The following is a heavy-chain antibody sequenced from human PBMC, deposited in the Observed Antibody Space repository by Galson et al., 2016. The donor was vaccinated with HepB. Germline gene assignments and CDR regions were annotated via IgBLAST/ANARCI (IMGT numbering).Heavy chain of an antibody. D-gene: IGHD2-21*01. Sequence: ETLSLTCTVSGGSVSSYYWSWIRQPPGKGLQWIGYISDTGSTNYNPSLKSRVIISIDTSKNQLSLNLTSVTAADTAVYYCAKRDCVGVRCHDWDNNWFDPWGQGTLVTVSS. CDR1: GGSVSSYY. J-gene: IGHJ5*02. CDR3: AKRDCVGVRCHDWDNNWFDP. CDR2: ISDTGST. V-gene: IGHV4-59*02.